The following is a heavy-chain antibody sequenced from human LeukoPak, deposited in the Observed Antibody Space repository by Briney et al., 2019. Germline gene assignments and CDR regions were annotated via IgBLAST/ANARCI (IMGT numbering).Heavy chain of an antibody. CDR2: ITSSSSSI. D-gene: IGHD6-13*01. Sequence: GGSLRLSCAASGFTFSSYSMNWVRQAPGKGLEWVSSITSSSSSIYYADSVEGRFTVSRDNAKNSLYLQMNSLRADDTAVYYCARDGWSSWCGDYWGQGTLVTVSS. V-gene: IGHV3-21*01. J-gene: IGHJ4*02. CDR3: ARDGWSSWCGDY. CDR1: GFTFSSYS.